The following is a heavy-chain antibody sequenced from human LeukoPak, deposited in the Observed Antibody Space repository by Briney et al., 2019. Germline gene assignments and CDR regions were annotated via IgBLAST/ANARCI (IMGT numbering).Heavy chain of an antibody. Sequence: SETLSLTXTVSGGSISSGNNYWSWIRQPAGEGLEWIGRISTSGSTNYIPSLKSRVTISVDTSKNQFSLKLNSVTAADTAVYYCARRRLQTDWLGFDPWGQGTLVTVSS. CDR2: ISTSGST. D-gene: IGHD4-11*01. J-gene: IGHJ5*02. CDR3: ARRRLQTDWLGFDP. CDR1: GGSISSGNNY. V-gene: IGHV4-61*02.